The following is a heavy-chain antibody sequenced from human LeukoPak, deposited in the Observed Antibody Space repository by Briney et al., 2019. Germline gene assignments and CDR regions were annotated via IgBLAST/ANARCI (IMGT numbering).Heavy chain of an antibody. CDR3: ARAYRDYVWGSRQGYSDYYYMDV. V-gene: IGHV3-23*01. J-gene: IGHJ6*03. CDR1: AFTFSSYA. CDR2: ISGSGGTT. D-gene: IGHD3-16*01. Sequence: QSGGSLRLSCAASAFTFSSYAMSWVRQAPGKGLEWVSAISGSGGTTYYADSVKGRFTISRDNAKKSVYLQMNRLRAEDTAVYFCARAYRDYVWGSRQGYSDYYYMDVWGKGTTVTVSS.